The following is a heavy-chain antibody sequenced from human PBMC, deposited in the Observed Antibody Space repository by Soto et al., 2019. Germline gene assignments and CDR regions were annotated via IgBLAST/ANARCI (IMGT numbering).Heavy chain of an antibody. CDR2: IYHSGST. D-gene: IGHD2-8*01. J-gene: IGHJ4*02. CDR3: ARDIASSEDGCR. Sequence: QVQLQESGPGLVKPSGTLSLTCAVSGGSISSSNWWSWVRQPPGEGREWIGDIYHSGSTNYNPSLKSRVTRTADESKNQFPLTLSSVGAEDTAAYYCARDIASSEDGCRWGQRTLVTVAS. CDR1: GGSISSSNW. V-gene: IGHV4-4*02.